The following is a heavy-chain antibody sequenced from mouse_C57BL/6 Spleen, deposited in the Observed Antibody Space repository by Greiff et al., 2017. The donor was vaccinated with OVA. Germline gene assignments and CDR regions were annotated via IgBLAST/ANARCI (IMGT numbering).Heavy chain of an antibody. V-gene: IGHV1-64*01. CDR2: IHPNSGST. J-gene: IGHJ3*01. CDR3: ARAGWLLPFAY. D-gene: IGHD2-3*01. Sequence: QVQLQQSGAELVKPGASVKLSCKASGYTFTSYWMHWVKQRPGQGLEWIGMIHPNSGSTNYNEKFKSKATLTVDKSSSTAYMQLSSLTSEDSAVYYCARAGWLLPFAYWGQGTLVTVSA. CDR1: GYTFTSYW.